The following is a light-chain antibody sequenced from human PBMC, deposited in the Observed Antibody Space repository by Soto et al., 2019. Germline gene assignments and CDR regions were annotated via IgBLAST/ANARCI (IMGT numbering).Light chain of an antibody. V-gene: IGLV2-14*01. J-gene: IGLJ2*01. CDR3: SSYTFSGTLVV. CDR2: DVS. Sequence: QSALTQPASVSGSPGQSITISCTGTSSDDGGYNYVSWYQQHPGKAPKLLIYDVSARPSGLSNRFSGSKSGNTASLTISGLQADDEADYYCSSYTFSGTLVVFGGGTKLTLL. CDR1: SSDDGGYNY.